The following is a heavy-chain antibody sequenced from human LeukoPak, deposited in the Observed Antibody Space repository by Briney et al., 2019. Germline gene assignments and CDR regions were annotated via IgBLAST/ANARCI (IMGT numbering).Heavy chain of an antibody. CDR2: IYTSGTT. D-gene: IGHD6-6*01. J-gene: IGHJ4*02. CDR1: GGSISNYY. Sequence: PSETLSLTCTVSGGSISNYYWSWIRQPPGKGLEWIGYIYTSGTTNYNPSLKSRVTMSVDTSKNQFSLRLSSVTAADTAVYYCARQYSSSSFFDYWGQGTLVTVSS. V-gene: IGHV4-4*09. CDR3: ARQYSSSSFFDY.